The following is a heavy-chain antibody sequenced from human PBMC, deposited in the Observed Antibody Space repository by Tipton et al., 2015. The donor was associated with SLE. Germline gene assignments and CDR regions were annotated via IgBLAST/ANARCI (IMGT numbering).Heavy chain of an antibody. CDR1: GDSISNVGYY. Sequence: TLSLTCTASGDSISNVGYYWSWIRQHPGKGLEWIGSIYYSGNTYYNPSLESRLSISVDTSENRLSLQVRSVTAADTAVYYCATEGDSSGNYYYYGIHDWGQGATVTVSS. V-gene: IGHV4-31*03. D-gene: IGHD6-25*01. J-gene: IGHJ6*02. CDR3: ATEGDSSGNYYYYGIHD. CDR2: IYYSGNT.